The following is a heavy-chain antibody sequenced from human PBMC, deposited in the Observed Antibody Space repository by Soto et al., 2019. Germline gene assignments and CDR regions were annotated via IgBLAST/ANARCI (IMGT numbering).Heavy chain of an antibody. D-gene: IGHD6-13*01. Sequence: QVQLVQSGAEVKKPGASVKVSCKASGYTFTSYGISWVRQAPGQGLEWMGWISAYNGNTNYAQKLQGRVTMTTDTXTXXAYMELRSLRSDDTAVYYCARVFRWQLVYYSGMDVWGQGTTVTVSS. CDR3: ARVFRWQLVYYSGMDV. V-gene: IGHV1-18*01. CDR1: GYTFTSYG. J-gene: IGHJ6*02. CDR2: ISAYNGNT.